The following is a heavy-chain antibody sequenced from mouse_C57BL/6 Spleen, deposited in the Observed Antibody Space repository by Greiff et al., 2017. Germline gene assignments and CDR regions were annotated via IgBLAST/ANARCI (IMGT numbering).Heavy chain of an antibody. CDR1: GYTFTDYY. CDR3: ARCYYGSSYCAMDY. D-gene: IGHD1-1*01. J-gene: IGHJ4*01. CDR2: IFPGSGST. Sequence: LVESGPELVKPGASVKISCKASGYTFTDYYINWVKQRPGQGLEWIGWIFPGSGSTYYNEKFKGKATLTVDKSSSTAYMFLSSLTSEDSAVYFCARCYYGSSYCAMDYWGQGTSVTVSS. V-gene: IGHV1-75*01.